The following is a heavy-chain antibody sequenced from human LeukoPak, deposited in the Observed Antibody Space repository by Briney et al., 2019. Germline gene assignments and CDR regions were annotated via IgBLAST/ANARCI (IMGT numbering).Heavy chain of an antibody. CDR3: ASNGAYGSGSYRNWFDP. CDR1: GFTFSSYS. J-gene: IGHJ5*02. V-gene: IGHV3-21*01. CDR2: ISSSSSYI. D-gene: IGHD3-10*01. Sequence: GGSLRLSCAASGFTFSSYSMNWVRQAPGKGLEWVSSISSSSSYIYYADSVKGRFTISRDNAKSSLYLQMNSLRAEDTAVYYCASNGAYGSGSYRNWFDPWGQGTLVTVSS.